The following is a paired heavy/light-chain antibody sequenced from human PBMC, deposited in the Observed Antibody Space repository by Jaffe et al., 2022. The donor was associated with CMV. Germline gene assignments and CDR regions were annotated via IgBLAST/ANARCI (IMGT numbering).Light chain of an antibody. J-gene: IGKJ5*01. CDR3: MQALQTPRVT. CDR2: LGS. CDR1: QSLLHSNGYNY. Sequence: DIVMTQSPLSLPVTPGEPASISCRSSQSLLHSNGYNYLDWYLQKPGKSPQLLIYLGSNRASGVPDRFSGSGSGTDFTLKISRVEAEDVGVYYCMQALQTPRVTFGQGTRLEIK. V-gene: IGKV2-28*01.
Heavy chain of an antibody. CDR1: GFTFGDYA. V-gene: IGHV3-49*04. D-gene: IGHD3-3*01. CDR2: IRSKAYGGTT. Sequence: EVQLVESGGGLVQPGRSLRLSCTASGFTFGDYAMSWVRQAPGKGLEWVGFIRSKAYGGTTEYAASVKGRFTISRDDSKSIAYLQMNSLKTEDTAVYYCTSAEDVLRFLEWFGFDYWGQGTLVTVSS. J-gene: IGHJ4*02. CDR3: TSAEDVLRFLEWFGFDY.